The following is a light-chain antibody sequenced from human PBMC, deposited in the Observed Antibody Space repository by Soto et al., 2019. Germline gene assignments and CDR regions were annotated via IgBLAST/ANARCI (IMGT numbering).Light chain of an antibody. CDR3: HQFGFSHT. V-gene: IGKV1-5*03. Sequence: DIQMTQSPSTLSASVGDRVTITCRASQTISNWLAWYQQKPGKAPNPLIYKASTFESGVPSRFSGTGSGTEFTLTISSLQPDDSATYYCHQFGFSHTFGGGTKVEIK. CDR2: KAS. J-gene: IGKJ4*01. CDR1: QTISNW.